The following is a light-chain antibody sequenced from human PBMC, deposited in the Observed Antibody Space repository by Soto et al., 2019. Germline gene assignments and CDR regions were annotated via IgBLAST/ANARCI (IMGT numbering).Light chain of an antibody. CDR3: SSYASDNTGM. J-gene: IGLJ3*02. Sequence: QSALTQPASVSGSPGQSITISCTGTSSDIGYYDYVSWYQQHPGNAPKLIIYEVSNRPSGVSDRFSGSKSGYTASLTISGLQAEDEADYYCSSYASDNTGMFGGGTQLTVL. V-gene: IGLV2-14*01. CDR1: SSDIGYYDY. CDR2: EVS.